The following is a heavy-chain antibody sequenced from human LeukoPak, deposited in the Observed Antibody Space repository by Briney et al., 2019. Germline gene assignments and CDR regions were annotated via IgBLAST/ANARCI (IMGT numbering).Heavy chain of an antibody. CDR2: IRGSGGST. D-gene: IGHD6-19*01. J-gene: IGHJ4*02. CDR1: GFTFSSYA. CDR3: AKDHLYSSGWYLVSYFDC. V-gene: IGHV3-23*01. Sequence: GGSLRLSCAASGFTFSSYAMSWVRQAPGKGLEWVSGIRGSGGSTYYADSVKGRFTISRDNSKNTLYLQMNSLRAEDTAVYYCAKDHLYSSGWYLVSYFDCWGQGTLVTVSS.